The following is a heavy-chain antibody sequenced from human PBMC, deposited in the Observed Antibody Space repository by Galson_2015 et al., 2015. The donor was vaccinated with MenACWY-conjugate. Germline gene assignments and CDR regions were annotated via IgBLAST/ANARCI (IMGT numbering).Heavy chain of an antibody. CDR3: ARVLSSGWTRQFDY. CDR1: GFTFSHYG. Sequence: SLRLSCAASGFTFSHYGMHWVRQAPGKGLEWVTAISYDGNNKYYADSVEGRFTISRDNSKNTASLQMNGLTTEDTAVYFCARVLSSGWTRQFDYWGQGTLVAVSS. V-gene: IGHV3-30*03. CDR2: ISYDGNNK. J-gene: IGHJ4*02. D-gene: IGHD6-19*01.